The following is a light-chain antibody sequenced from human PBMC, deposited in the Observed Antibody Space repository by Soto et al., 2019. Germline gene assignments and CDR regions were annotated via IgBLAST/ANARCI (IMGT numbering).Light chain of an antibody. J-gene: IGLJ1*01. V-gene: IGLV2-14*01. CDR1: SSDVGGYTY. CDR2: EVN. Sequence: QSALTQRASVSGSPRQSITISCTGASSDVGGYTYVSWYQQHPGKAPKLMIYEVNNRPSGVSNRFSGSKSGNTDSLTISRLQDEDEADYYGSSYTSSSTPYVFASGPNDTV. CDR3: SSYTSSSTPYV.